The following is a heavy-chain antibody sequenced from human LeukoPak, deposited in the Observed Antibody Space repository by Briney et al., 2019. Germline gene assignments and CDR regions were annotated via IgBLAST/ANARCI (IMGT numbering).Heavy chain of an antibody. CDR1: GFTFSIYW. CDR2: ITTSDGNT. V-gene: IGHV3-23*01. CDR3: AKDGGLWVSAHWGDS. D-gene: IGHD7-27*01. J-gene: IGHJ4*02. Sequence: GGSLRLSCAASGFTFSIYWMSWVRQAPGKGLEWVPTITTSDGNTYYADSVKGRFTVSRDNSKNTLFLQMNSLRAEDTAVYYCAKDGGLWVSAHWGDSWGRGTLVTVSS.